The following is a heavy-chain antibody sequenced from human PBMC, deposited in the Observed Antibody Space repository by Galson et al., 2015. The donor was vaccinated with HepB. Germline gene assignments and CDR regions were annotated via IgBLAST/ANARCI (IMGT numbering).Heavy chain of an antibody. Sequence: SLRLSCAASGFTFSSYWMSWVRQAPGKGLEWVANIKQDGSEKYYVDSVKGRFTISRDNAKNSLYLQMNSLRAEDTAVYYCATDYYDSSGYQVDYWGQGTLVTVSS. CDR1: GFTFSSYW. V-gene: IGHV3-7*01. D-gene: IGHD3-22*01. CDR2: IKQDGSEK. CDR3: ATDYYDSSGYQVDY. J-gene: IGHJ4*02.